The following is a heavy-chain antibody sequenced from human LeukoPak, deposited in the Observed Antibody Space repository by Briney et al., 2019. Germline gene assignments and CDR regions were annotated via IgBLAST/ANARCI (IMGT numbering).Heavy chain of an antibody. CDR3: ARGDGYNTPDYYFDY. Sequence: ASVKVSCKASGYTFTGYYIHWVRQAPGQGLEWMGWINPNSGGTNYAQKFQGRVTMTRDTSISTAYMELSRLRSDDTAVYYCARGDGYNTPDYYFDYWGQGTLVTVSS. CDR1: GYTFTGYY. CDR2: INPNSGGT. J-gene: IGHJ4*02. D-gene: IGHD5-24*01. V-gene: IGHV1-2*02.